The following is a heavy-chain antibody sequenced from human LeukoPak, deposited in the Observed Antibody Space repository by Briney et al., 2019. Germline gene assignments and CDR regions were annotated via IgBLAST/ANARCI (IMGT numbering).Heavy chain of an antibody. CDR3: AKVERYCSSTSCYQFYYYYGMDV. J-gene: IGHJ6*02. V-gene: IGHV3-30*18. D-gene: IGHD2-2*01. Sequence: GGSLRLSCAASGFTFSSYGMHWVRQAPGKGLEWVAVISYDGSNKYYADSVKGRFTIPRDNSKNTLYLQMNSLRAEDTAVYYCAKVERYCSSTSCYQFYYYYGMDVWGQGTTVTVSS. CDR2: ISYDGSNK. CDR1: GFTFSSYG.